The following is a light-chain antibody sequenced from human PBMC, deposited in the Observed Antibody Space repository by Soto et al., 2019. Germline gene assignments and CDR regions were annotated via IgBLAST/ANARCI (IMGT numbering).Light chain of an antibody. CDR3: QSYDTTLSGWV. CDR2: GNT. CDR1: SSNIGAGYD. J-gene: IGLJ3*02. V-gene: IGLV1-40*01. Sequence: QSVLTQPPSLSGAPGQRVTISCTGSSSNIGAGYDVQWFQQYPGTAPKLLIYGNTNRPSGVPDRFSGSKSGTSASLAITGLQAEDEADYYCQSYDTTLSGWVFGGGTKLTVL.